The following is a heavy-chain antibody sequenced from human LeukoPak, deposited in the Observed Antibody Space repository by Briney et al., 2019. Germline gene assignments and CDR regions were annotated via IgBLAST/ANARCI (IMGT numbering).Heavy chain of an antibody. Sequence: QPGGSLRLSCAASGFTFSSYGMSWVRQAPGKGLEWVSSINNSGGSTYYADSVKGRFTFSRDNSKNTLYLQMNSLRAEDTAVYYCAKLVAVAGRNYWGQGTLVTVSS. D-gene: IGHD6-13*01. V-gene: IGHV3-23*01. J-gene: IGHJ4*02. CDR2: INNSGGST. CDR1: GFTFSSYG. CDR3: AKLVAVAGRNY.